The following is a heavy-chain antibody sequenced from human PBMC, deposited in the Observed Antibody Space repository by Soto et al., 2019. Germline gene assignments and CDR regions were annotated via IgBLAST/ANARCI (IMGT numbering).Heavy chain of an antibody. D-gene: IGHD2-2*01. Sequence: QMQLQESGPGLVKPSETLSLTCTVSSASISSSSYTWGWIRQPPGKGLEWIGSIYYSGPTYYNPSLNSRVTVSVDTSKNQFSLKVTSVTAADTAVDYCARLHGYCISSSCHGHYAMDVW. J-gene: IGHJ6*01. CDR2: IYYSGPT. V-gene: IGHV4-39*01. CDR1: SASISSSSYT. CDR3: ARLHGYCISSSCHGHYAMDV.